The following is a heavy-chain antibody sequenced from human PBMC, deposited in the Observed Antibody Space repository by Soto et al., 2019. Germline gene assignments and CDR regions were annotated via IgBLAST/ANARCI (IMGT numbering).Heavy chain of an antibody. J-gene: IGHJ4*02. V-gene: IGHV3-33*01. CDR3: ARGGRDIVLMVYAYYFDY. Sequence: QVQLVESGGGVVQPGRSLRLSCAASGFTFSSYGMHWVRQAPGKGLEWVAVIWYDGSNKYYADSVKGRFTISRDNSKNTLYLQMNGLRAEDTAVYYCARGGRDIVLMVYAYYFDYWGQGTLVTVSS. CDR2: IWYDGSNK. D-gene: IGHD2-8*01. CDR1: GFTFSSYG.